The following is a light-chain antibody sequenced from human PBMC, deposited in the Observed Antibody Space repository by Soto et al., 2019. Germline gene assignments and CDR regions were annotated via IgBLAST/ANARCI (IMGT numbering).Light chain of an antibody. CDR3: SSYTSSSPLYV. V-gene: IGLV2-14*01. Sequence: QSVLTXPASVSGSPGQSITISCTGTSSDVGGYNYVSWYQQHPGKAPKLMIYEVSNRPSGVSNRFSGSKSSNTASLTISGLQAEDEADYYCSSYTSSSPLYVFGTGTKVTVL. CDR2: EVS. J-gene: IGLJ1*01. CDR1: SSDVGGYNY.